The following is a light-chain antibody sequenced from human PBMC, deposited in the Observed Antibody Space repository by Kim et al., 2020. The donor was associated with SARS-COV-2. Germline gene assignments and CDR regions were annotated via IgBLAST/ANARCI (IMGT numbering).Light chain of an antibody. Sequence: SYELTQPPSVSVAPGETATITCGGDNIGRQRVHWYQQRPGQAPMMLIYDTADRPSRIPERFSGSRSGDSATLTIRRVEAGDEADYHCQVWDSGSDCWVFG. CDR1: NIGRQR. J-gene: IGLJ3*02. V-gene: IGLV3-21*04. CDR3: QVWDSGSDCWV. CDR2: DTA.